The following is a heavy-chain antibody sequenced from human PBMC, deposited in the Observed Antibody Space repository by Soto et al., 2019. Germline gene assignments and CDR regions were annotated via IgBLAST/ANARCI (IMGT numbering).Heavy chain of an antibody. Sequence: NPSETLSLTCAAYGGSFSGYYWSWIRQPPGKGLEWIGEINHSGSTNYNPSLKSRVTISVDTSKNQFSLKLSSVTAADTAVYYCARVQMGTTRPPDSSGWWRKVGATVAFDYWGQGTLVTVSS. V-gene: IGHV4-34*01. CDR2: INHSGST. J-gene: IGHJ4*02. CDR1: GGSFSGYY. D-gene: IGHD6-19*01. CDR3: ARVQMGTTRPPDSSGWWRKVGATVAFDY.